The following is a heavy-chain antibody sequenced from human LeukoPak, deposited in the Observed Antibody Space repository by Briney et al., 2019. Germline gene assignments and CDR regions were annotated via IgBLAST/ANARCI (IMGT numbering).Heavy chain of an antibody. J-gene: IGHJ4*02. Sequence: GGSLRLSCAASGFDFNNYVIHWVRQAPGKGLEWVTIYSSGGKHPYSADSVKGRFTPSRDNSKNTLYLQMNSLRADDTAVYYCAKDQTPYSWGQGTLITVSS. CDR1: GFDFNNYV. CDR3: AKDQTPYS. CDR2: YSSGGKHP. V-gene: IGHV3-30*18. D-gene: IGHD4-23*01.